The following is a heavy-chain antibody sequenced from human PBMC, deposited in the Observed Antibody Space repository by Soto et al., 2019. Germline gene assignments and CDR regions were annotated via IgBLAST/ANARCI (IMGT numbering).Heavy chain of an antibody. J-gene: IGHJ6*02. V-gene: IGHV1-18*01. D-gene: IGHD1-26*01. CDR3: ARVVGATNYYYYYYGMDV. CDR1: GYTFTSYG. Sequence: QVQLVQSGAEVKKPGASVKVSCKASGYTFTSYGISWVRQAPGQGLEWMGWISAYNGNTNYAQKLQGRVTMTTDTSTGTAYMELRSLRSDDTAVYYCARVVGATNYYYYYYGMDVWGQGTTVTVSS. CDR2: ISAYNGNT.